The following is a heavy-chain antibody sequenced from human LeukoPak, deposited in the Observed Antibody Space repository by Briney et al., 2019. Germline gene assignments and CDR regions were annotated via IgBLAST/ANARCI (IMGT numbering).Heavy chain of an antibody. J-gene: IGHJ4*02. CDR1: GYTFTTYT. CDR3: ARWDRMDVAATNDDY. D-gene: IGHD5-12*01. Sequence: ASVKVSCKASGYTFTTYTITWVRQAPGQGLEWMGWISVYNGNTNNAQKFQGRVTMTTDTSTSTAYMESRSLRSDDTAVYYCARWDRMDVAATNDDYWGQGTLVTVSS. V-gene: IGHV1-18*04. CDR2: ISVYNGNT.